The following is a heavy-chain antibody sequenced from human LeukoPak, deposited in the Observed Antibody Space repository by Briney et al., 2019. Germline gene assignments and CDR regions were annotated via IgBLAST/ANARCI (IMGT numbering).Heavy chain of an antibody. CDR3: ARDFYASGFYFWFDP. CDR2: ISPSGTT. V-gene: IGHV4-4*07. Sequence: SETLSLTCTVSGGYTGSHYWSWIRQPAGKGLEWIGRISPSGTTHYNPSLGSRVTMSVDTSMNYFSLRLSSVTAADTAVYYCARDFYASGFYFWFDPWGQGILVTVSS. CDR1: GGYTGSHY. J-gene: IGHJ5*02. D-gene: IGHD2/OR15-2a*01.